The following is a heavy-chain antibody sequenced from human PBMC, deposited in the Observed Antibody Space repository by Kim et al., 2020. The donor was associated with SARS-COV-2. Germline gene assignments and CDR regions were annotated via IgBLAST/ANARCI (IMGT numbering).Heavy chain of an antibody. CDR2: INHSGST. CDR1: GGSFSGYY. Sequence: SETLSLTCAVYGGSFSGYYWSWIRQPPGKGLEWIGEINHSGSTNYNPSLKSRVTISVDTSKNQFSLKLSSVTAADTAVYYCARGGGGYSGYDYPWFDPWGQGTLVTVSS. V-gene: IGHV4-34*01. D-gene: IGHD5-12*01. J-gene: IGHJ5*02. CDR3: ARGGGGYSGYDYPWFDP.